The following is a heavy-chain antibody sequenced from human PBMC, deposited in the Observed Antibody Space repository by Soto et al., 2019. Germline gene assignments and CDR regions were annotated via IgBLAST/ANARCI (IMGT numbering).Heavy chain of an antibody. Sequence: ASVKVSCKASGYTFTSYAMHWVRQAPGQRLEWMGWINAGNGNTKYSQKFQGRVTITRDTSASTAYMELSSLRSEDTAVYYCARDRVAVAGINGRDAFDIWGQGTMVTVSS. D-gene: IGHD6-19*01. J-gene: IGHJ3*02. CDR2: INAGNGNT. V-gene: IGHV1-3*01. CDR1: GYTFTSYA. CDR3: ARDRVAVAGINGRDAFDI.